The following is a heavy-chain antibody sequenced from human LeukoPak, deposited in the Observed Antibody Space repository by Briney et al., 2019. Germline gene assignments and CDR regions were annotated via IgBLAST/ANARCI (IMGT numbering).Heavy chain of an antibody. Sequence: EASVKVSCKASGYTFTGYYIHWVRQAPGQGLEWMGWINPNSGGTNYAQKFRGWVTMTRDTSISTAYMELSRLRSDDTAVYYCVTGIYNGWYYFDSWGQGTLVTVSS. V-gene: IGHV1-2*04. J-gene: IGHJ4*02. CDR3: VTGIYNGWYYFDS. CDR1: GYTFTGYY. D-gene: IGHD6-19*01. CDR2: INPNSGGT.